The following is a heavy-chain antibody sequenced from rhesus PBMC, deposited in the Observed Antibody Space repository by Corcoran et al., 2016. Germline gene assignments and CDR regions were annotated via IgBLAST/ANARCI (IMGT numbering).Heavy chain of an antibody. CDR3: ARGPIWTGYSLDWYFDL. Sequence: QVQLQESGPGLVKPSETLSLTCAVSGGSFSGYYWAWIRHPPGKGLAWIGSVSGNSGGTDYNPSLKSRVTISTDTSKNQFALKLSSVTAADTAVYYCARGPIWTGYSLDWYFDLWGPGTPITVPS. CDR2: VSGNSGGT. J-gene: IGHJ2*01. D-gene: IGHD3-3*01. V-gene: IGHV4-165*01. CDR1: GGSFSGYY.